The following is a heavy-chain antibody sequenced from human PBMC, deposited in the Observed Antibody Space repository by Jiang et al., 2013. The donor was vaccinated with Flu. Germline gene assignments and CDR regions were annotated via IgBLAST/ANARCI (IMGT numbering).Heavy chain of an antibody. CDR2: IYYSGTT. V-gene: IGHV4-39*07. J-gene: IGHJ3*01. D-gene: IGHD5-18*01. Sequence: GPGLVKPSETLSLTCTVSGGSINSGSYYWGWIRQPPGRGLEYIGSIYYSGTTYYNPSLKSRVIISVDTSKNQFSLKLSAVTAADTAVYYCARLGRIPRTDAFDFWGQGTLVTVSS. CDR1: GGSINSGSYY. CDR3: ARLGRIPRTDAFDF.